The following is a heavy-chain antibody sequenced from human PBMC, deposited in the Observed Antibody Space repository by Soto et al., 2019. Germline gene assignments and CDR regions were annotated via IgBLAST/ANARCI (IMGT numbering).Heavy chain of an antibody. V-gene: IGHV4-59*01. Sequence: SETLSLTCTVSGGSISSYYWSWIRQPPGKGLEWIGYIYYSGSTNYNPSLKSRVTISVDTSKNQFSLKLSSVTAADTAVYYCARINTVTTYFDYWGQGTLVTVSS. D-gene: IGHD4-17*01. CDR1: GGSISSYY. J-gene: IGHJ4*02. CDR2: IYYSGST. CDR3: ARINTVTTYFDY.